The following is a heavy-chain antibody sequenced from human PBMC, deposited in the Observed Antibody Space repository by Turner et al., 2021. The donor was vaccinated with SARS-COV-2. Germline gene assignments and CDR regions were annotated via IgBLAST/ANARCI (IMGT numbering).Heavy chain of an antibody. V-gene: IGHV4-34*01. CDR1: GGSFSGFY. Sequence: QVQLQQWGAGLLKTSETLSLTCDVHGGSFSGFYWTWIRQSPGKGLEGIGEINDSGSTTYNPSLKSRLTISVDTSKNQFSLKLTSVTAADTAVYYCARAKGPSLYRSYYNPTFFDPWGQGILVTVSS. CDR2: INDSGST. D-gene: IGHD1-26*01. J-gene: IGHJ5*02. CDR3: ARAKGPSLYRSYYNPTFFDP.